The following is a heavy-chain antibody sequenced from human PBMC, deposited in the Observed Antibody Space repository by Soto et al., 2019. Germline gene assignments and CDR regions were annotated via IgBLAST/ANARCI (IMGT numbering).Heavy chain of an antibody. CDR1: GFTFDDYG. CDR2: INWNGGST. J-gene: IGHJ3*02. CDR3: AKGNTMIVVVITRAFDAFDI. D-gene: IGHD3-22*01. Sequence: PGGSLRLSCAASGFTFDDYGMSWVRQAPGKGLEWVSGINWNGGSTGYADSVKGRFTISRDNAKNSLYLQMNSLRAEDTALYYCAKGNTMIVVVITRAFDAFDIWGQGTMVTVSS. V-gene: IGHV3-20*04.